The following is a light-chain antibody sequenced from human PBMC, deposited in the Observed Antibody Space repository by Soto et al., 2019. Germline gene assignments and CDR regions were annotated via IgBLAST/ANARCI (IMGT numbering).Light chain of an antibody. CDR3: HQRNK. V-gene: IGKV3-15*01. CDR1: QSVNSD. J-gene: IGKJ5*01. Sequence: KPMTTSPATLSVSPGERAPLSCRASQSVNSDLAWYQQRPGQAPSLLIYGASTRATGIPARFSGSGSGTEFTLTISGLQSEDFAVYFCHQRNKFGHGTRLEIK. CDR2: GAS.